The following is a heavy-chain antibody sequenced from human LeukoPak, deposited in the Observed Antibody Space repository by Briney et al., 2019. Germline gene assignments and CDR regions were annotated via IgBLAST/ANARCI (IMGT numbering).Heavy chain of an antibody. CDR3: AKDMLAGTTPRTDF. V-gene: IGHV3-23*01. D-gene: IGHD6-13*01. CDR2: SDSVGNT. J-gene: IGHJ4*02. CDR1: GFTFSSYA. Sequence: PGGSLRLSCAASGFTFSSYAMSWVRQAPGKGLEWVSTSDSVGNTFYADSVKGRFTISRDNSKNTLYLQMNSLRAEDTAVYYCAKDMLAGTTPRTDFWGQGTLVTVSS.